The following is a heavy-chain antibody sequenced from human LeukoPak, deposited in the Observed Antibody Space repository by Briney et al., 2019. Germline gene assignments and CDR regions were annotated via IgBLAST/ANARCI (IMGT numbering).Heavy chain of an antibody. CDR2: ISSSSSMI. J-gene: IGHJ4*02. CDR3: ARGGDSSGSYFDY. D-gene: IGHD3-22*01. CDR1: GFTFSSYS. V-gene: IGHV3-48*01. Sequence: PGGSLRLSCAASGFTFSSYSMNWVRQAPGKGLEWVSYISSSSSMIYYADSVKGRFTISRDNAKNSLYLQMNSLRAEDTALYYCARGGDSSGSYFDYWGQGTLVTVSS.